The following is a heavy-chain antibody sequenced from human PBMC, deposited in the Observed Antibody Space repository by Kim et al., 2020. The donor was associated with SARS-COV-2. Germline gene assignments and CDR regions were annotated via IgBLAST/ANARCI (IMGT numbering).Heavy chain of an antibody. D-gene: IGHD3-22*01. CDR3: ARESTNYDSSGLDY. CDR2: ISYDGSNK. V-gene: IGHV3-30-3*01. Sequence: GGSLRLSCAASGFTFSSYAMHWVRQAPGKGLEWVAVISYDGSNKYYADSVKGRFTISRDNSKNTLYLQMNSLRAEDTAVYYCARESTNYDSSGLDYWGQGTLVTVSS. J-gene: IGHJ4*02. CDR1: GFTFSSYA.